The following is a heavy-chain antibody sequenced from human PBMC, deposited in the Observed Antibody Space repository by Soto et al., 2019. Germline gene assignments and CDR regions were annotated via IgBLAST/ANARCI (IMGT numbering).Heavy chain of an antibody. J-gene: IGHJ5*02. D-gene: IGHD3-9*01. CDR1: GDSVSSNSAA. V-gene: IGHV6-1*01. CDR2: TYYRSKWYN. CDR3: ARDRYDITLNWFGP. Sequence: SQTLSLTCAISGDSVSSNSAACNWIRQSPSRGLEWLGRTYYRSKWYNDYAVSVKSRITINPDTSKNQFSLQLNSVTPEDTAVYYCARDRYDITLNWFGPWGQGTLVTVSS.